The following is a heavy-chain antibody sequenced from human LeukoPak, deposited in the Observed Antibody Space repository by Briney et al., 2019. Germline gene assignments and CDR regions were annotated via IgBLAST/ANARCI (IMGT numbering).Heavy chain of an antibody. J-gene: IGHJ4*02. Sequence: SGTLSLTCAVSGGSISSSNWWSWIRQPPGKGLEWIGEIYHSGSTNYNPSLKSRVTISVDKSKTQFSLKLSSVTAADTAVYYCARDRASGSLPTQDWGQGTLVTVSS. CDR3: ARDRASGSLPTQD. CDR1: GGSISSSNW. D-gene: IGHD1-26*01. V-gene: IGHV4-4*02. CDR2: IYHSGST.